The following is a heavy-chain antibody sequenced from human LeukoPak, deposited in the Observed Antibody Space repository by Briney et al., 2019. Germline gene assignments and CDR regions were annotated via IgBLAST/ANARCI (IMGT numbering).Heavy chain of an antibody. CDR3: ARGVTTYWAFDV. Sequence: PSQTLSLTCTVSGGSINSGTYYWRWIRQSAGKGLEWIGRIYSSGSTNYNPSLKSRVTMSVDTSKNQFSLKLSSVTAADAAVYYCARGVTTYWAFDVWGQGTMVTVSS. V-gene: IGHV4-61*02. CDR1: GGSINSGTYY. CDR2: IYSSGST. J-gene: IGHJ3*01. D-gene: IGHD4-17*01.